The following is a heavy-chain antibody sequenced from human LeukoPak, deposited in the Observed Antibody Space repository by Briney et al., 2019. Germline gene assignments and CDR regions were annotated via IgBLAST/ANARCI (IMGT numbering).Heavy chain of an antibody. V-gene: IGHV3-23*01. CDR1: GFTFSSYA. D-gene: IGHD2-2*01. CDR2: ISGRVGNT. CDR3: AKVPGAIQYPYYFDY. Sequence: PGGSLRLSCAASGFTFSSYAMSWVRQAPGKGLEWVSAISGRVGNTYYAASVTDRFTISRDNSKNTLFLQMNSLRAEDTAVYYCAKVPGAIQYPYYFDYWGQGTLVTVSS. J-gene: IGHJ4*02.